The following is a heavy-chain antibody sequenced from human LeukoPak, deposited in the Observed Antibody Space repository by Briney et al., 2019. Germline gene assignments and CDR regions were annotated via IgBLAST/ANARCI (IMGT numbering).Heavy chain of an antibody. Sequence: ASVKVSCKASGYTFTGYYMHWVRQAPGQGLEWMGWINPNSGGTNYAQKFQGRVTMTRDKSISTAYMELSRLRSDDTTVYYCARDSRLYGGATSYFDYWGQGTLVTVSS. CDR1: GYTFTGYY. J-gene: IGHJ4*02. CDR3: ARDSRLYGGATSYFDY. D-gene: IGHD1-26*01. V-gene: IGHV1-2*02. CDR2: INPNSGGT.